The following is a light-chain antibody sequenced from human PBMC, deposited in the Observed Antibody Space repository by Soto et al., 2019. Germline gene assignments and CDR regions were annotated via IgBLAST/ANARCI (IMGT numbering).Light chain of an antibody. CDR3: QHYNSYSEA. Sequence: DIQMTQSPSTLSASAGERVTITCRASQSISSWLAWYQQKPGKAPKLLIYKASSLESGVPSRFSGSGSGTEFTLTISSLQPDDFATYYCQHYNSYSEAFGQGTKVDIK. CDR2: KAS. J-gene: IGKJ1*01. V-gene: IGKV1-5*03. CDR1: QSISSW.